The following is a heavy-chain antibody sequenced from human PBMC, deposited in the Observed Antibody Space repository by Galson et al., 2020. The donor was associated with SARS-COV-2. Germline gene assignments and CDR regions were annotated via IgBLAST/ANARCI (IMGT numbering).Heavy chain of an antibody. D-gene: IGHD6-19*01. CDR3: ARDTLPRGYSSGWQDWYFDL. CDR1: GFTFNIYG. Sequence: GGSLRLSCAASGFTFNIYGMHWVRQAPGKGLEWLAMIWYDGSNKYYADSVKGRFTISRDNSKNTLYLQMNSLRAEDTAVYYCARDTLPRGYSSGWQDWYFDLWGRGTLVTVSS. J-gene: IGHJ2*01. CDR2: IWYDGSNK. V-gene: IGHV3-33*01.